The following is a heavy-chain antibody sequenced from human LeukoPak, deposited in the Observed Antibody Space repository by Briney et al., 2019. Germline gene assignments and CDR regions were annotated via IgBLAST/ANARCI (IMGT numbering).Heavy chain of an antibody. Sequence: GASVKVSCKISGYTFTNFGVSWVRQAPGQGLEWMGGIIPIFGTANYAQKFQGRVTITTDESTSTAYMELSSLRSEDTAVYYCARNSMSLGYYYYYYTDVWGKGTTVTVSS. CDR3: ARNSMSLGYYYYYYTDV. V-gene: IGHV1-69*05. D-gene: IGHD2/OR15-2a*01. CDR2: IIPIFGTA. J-gene: IGHJ6*03. CDR1: GYTFTNFG.